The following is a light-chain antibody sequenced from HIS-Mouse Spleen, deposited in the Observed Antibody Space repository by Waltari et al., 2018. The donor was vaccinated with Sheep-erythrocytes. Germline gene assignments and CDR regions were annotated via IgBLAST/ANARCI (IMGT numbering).Light chain of an antibody. J-gene: IGLJ3*02. CDR1: SSDVGGYNY. Sequence: QSALNQPASVSGSPGQSITISCTGTSSDVGGYNYVSWYQQHPGKAPKLMIYDVSNRPSGVSNRFSGSKSGNTASLTISGLQAEDEADYYCCSYAGSSTPWVFGGGTKLTVL. CDR3: CSYAGSSTPWV. CDR2: DVS. V-gene: IGLV2-14*03.